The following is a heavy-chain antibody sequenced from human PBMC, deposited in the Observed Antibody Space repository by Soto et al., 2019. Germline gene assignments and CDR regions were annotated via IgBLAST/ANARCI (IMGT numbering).Heavy chain of an antibody. CDR3: ARGSAIRYFDWLLTPPFDY. V-gene: IGHV4-34*01. CDR1: GGSFSGYY. D-gene: IGHD3-9*01. J-gene: IGHJ4*02. Sequence: SETLSLTCAVYGGSFSGYYWSWIRQPPGKGLEWIGEINHSGSTNYNPSLKSRVTISVDTSKNQFSLKLSSVTAADTAVYYCARGSAIRYFDWLLTPPFDYWGQGTLVTVSS. CDR2: INHSGST.